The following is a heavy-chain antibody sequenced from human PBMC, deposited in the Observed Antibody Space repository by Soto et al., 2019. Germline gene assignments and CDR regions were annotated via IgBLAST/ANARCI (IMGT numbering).Heavy chain of an antibody. CDR3: ARQRTTVVTQAYFDH. D-gene: IGHD2-21*02. CDR1: GESISSSSYY. CDR2: IYYSGRT. Sequence: SETLSLTCIVSGESISSSSYYWGWIRQPPGKGLEWIGSIYYSGRTYYNPSFKSRVTISIDTSKNQFSLKLSSVTATDTAVYYCARQRTTVVTQAYFDHWGQGALVTVPQ. J-gene: IGHJ4*02. V-gene: IGHV4-39*01.